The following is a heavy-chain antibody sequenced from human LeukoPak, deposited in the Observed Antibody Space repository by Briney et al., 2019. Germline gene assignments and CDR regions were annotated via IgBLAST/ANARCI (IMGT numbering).Heavy chain of an antibody. Sequence: PSETLSLTCSVSGGSISSYYWSWIRQPAGKGLEWIGRIYSSGSTNYNPSLESRVTMSVDTSKNQFSLKVTSVTAADTALYYCARDSAATGRYFDLWGRGTLVTVSP. CDR3: ARDSAATGRYFDL. CDR2: IYSSGST. D-gene: IGHD6-25*01. J-gene: IGHJ2*01. CDR1: GGSISSYY. V-gene: IGHV4-4*07.